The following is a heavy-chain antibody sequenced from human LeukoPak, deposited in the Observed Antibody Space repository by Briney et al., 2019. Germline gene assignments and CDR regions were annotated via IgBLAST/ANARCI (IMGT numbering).Heavy chain of an antibody. Sequence: SQTLSLTCTVSGGSISSGSYYWSWIRQPAGKGLEWIGRIYTSGSTNYNPSLKSRVTISVDTSKNQFSLKLSSVTAADTAVYYCAREGIAAAHEAFDIWGQGTMVTVSS. J-gene: IGHJ3*02. CDR3: AREGIAAAHEAFDI. D-gene: IGHD6-13*01. V-gene: IGHV4-61*02. CDR2: IYTSGST. CDR1: GGSISSGSYY.